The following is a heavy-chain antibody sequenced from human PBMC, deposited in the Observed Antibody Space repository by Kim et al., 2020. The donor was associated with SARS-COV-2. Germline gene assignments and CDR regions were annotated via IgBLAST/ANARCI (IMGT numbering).Heavy chain of an antibody. CDR1: EFIFNTYW. D-gene: IGHD6-13*01. CDR3: ARGWALDR. CDR2: IKPDGGDK. Sequence: GGSLRLSCAASEFIFNTYWMSWVRQAPGKGLEWVANIKPDGGDKNYVDSVKGRFTISRDNGKNSLYLQMNSLRAEDTAVYFCARGWALDRWGQGTLVTVSS. J-gene: IGHJ5*02. V-gene: IGHV3-7*01.